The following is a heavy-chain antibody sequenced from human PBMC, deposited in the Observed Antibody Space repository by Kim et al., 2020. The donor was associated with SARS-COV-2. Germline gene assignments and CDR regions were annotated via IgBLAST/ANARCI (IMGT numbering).Heavy chain of an antibody. J-gene: IGHJ6*02. CDR1: GFTFSSYA. V-gene: IGHV3-23*01. D-gene: IGHD3-10*01. CDR2: ISGSGGST. Sequence: GGSLRLSCAASGFTFSSYAMSWVRQAPGKGLEWVSAISGSGGSTYYADSVKGRFTISRDNSKNTLYLQMNSLRAEDTAVYYSLARGITMVRGGWYYGMDVWGQGTTVTVSS. CDR3: LARGITMVRGGWYYGMDV.